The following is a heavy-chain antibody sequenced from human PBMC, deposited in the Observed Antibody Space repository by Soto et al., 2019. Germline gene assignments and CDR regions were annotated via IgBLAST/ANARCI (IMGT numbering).Heavy chain of an antibody. CDR1: GGSISSGDYY. V-gene: IGHV4-30-4*01. J-gene: IGHJ6*02. D-gene: IGHD2-2*02. CDR2: IYYSGST. Sequence: PSETLSLTCTVSGGSISSGDYYWSWIRQPPGKGLEWIGYIYYSGSTYYNPSLKSRVTISVDTSKNQFSLKLSSVTAADTAVYYCARDAAIEDCYYYGMDVWGQGTTVTVSS. CDR3: ARDAAIEDCYYYGMDV.